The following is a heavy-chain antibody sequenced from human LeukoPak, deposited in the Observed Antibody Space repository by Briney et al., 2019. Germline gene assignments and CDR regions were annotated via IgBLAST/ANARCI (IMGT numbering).Heavy chain of an antibody. V-gene: IGHV1-18*04. CDR2: ISGYNGNT. CDR1: GYTFTNYG. Sequence: ASVKVSCKASGYTFTNYGISWVRQAPGQGLEWVGWISGYNGNTKYAQKLQGGVTMTTDTSTSTAYMDLRSLRSDDTAVYYCARASDDILTGYPGELDYWGQGTLVTVSS. D-gene: IGHD3-9*01. J-gene: IGHJ4*02. CDR3: ARASDDILTGYPGELDY.